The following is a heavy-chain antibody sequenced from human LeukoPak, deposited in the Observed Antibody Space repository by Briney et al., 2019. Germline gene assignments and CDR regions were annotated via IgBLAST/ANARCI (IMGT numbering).Heavy chain of an antibody. V-gene: IGHV3-15*01. CDR1: GFSFSNAW. Sequence: PGGSLRLSCAASGFSFSNAWMYWVRRAPGKGLECVGRIKSKSDGGTTDSAAPVKGRFIISRDDSKNTLFLQMNSLKTEDTAVYYCTTDGAGRLGRGSPPYYSDYWGQGSLVTVSS. J-gene: IGHJ4*02. CDR2: IKSKSDGGTT. D-gene: IGHD4/OR15-4a*01. CDR3: TTDGAGRLGRGSPPYYSDY.